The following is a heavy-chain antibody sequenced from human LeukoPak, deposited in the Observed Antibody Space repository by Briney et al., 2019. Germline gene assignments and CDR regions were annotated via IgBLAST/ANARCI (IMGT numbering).Heavy chain of an antibody. CDR2: INSDGSST. CDR1: GFTFSTYW. J-gene: IGHJ4*02. V-gene: IGHV3-74*01. Sequence: AGGSLRLSCAASGFTFSTYWMHWVRQAPGKGLVWVSRINSDGSSTSYADSVKGRFTISRDNAKNTLSLQMNSLRAEDTAVYYCARLVGAINSENADNWGQGTLVTVSS. CDR3: ARLVGAINSENADN. D-gene: IGHD1-26*01.